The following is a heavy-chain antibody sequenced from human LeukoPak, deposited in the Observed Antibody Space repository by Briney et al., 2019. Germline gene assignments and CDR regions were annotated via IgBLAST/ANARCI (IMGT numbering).Heavy chain of an antibody. V-gene: IGHV4-34*01. Sequence: KASETLSLTCGVYGRSFSGYYWTWIRQPPGKGLEWIGEINHSGSTNYNPSLKSRVTISVDTSKNQFSLKLSSVTAADTAVYYCAGNIVVVPYYYMDVWGKGTTVTVSS. D-gene: IGHD2-2*01. CDR1: GRSFSGYY. CDR2: INHSGST. CDR3: AGNIVVVPYYYMDV. J-gene: IGHJ6*03.